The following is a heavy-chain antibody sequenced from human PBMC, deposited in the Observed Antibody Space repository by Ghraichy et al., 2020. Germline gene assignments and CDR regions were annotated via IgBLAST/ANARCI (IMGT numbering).Heavy chain of an antibody. Sequence: GSLNISCAASGFIFSSYTMNWVRQAPGKGLELVSYISSSSTTVDYADSVKCRFTTSRDNAKNSLYLQMNGLRDEDTAVYFCTRPPMDVWGQGTTVIVSS. CDR3: TRPPMDV. J-gene: IGHJ6*02. V-gene: IGHV3-48*02. CDR1: GFIFSSYT. CDR2: ISSSSTTV.